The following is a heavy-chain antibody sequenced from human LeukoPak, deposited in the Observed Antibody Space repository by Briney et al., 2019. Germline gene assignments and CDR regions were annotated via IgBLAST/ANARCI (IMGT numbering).Heavy chain of an antibody. CDR3: ARALKYYDILTGYPYYFDY. Sequence: GASVKVSCKASGYTFTTYYMHWVRQAPGQGLEWMGIINPSGGSTTYAQKFQGKVTMTRDTSTSTVYMELSSLRSEDTAAYYCARALKYYDILTGYPYYFDYWGQGTLVTVSS. CDR2: INPSGGST. CDR1: GYTFTTYY. D-gene: IGHD3-9*01. J-gene: IGHJ4*02. V-gene: IGHV1-46*01.